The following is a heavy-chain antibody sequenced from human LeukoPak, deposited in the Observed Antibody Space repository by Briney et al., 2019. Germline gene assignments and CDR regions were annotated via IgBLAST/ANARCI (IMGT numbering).Heavy chain of an antibody. J-gene: IGHJ4*02. V-gene: IGHV1-18*01. D-gene: IGHD4-23*01. CDR1: GYDFSSYG. CDR3: ARHMTTVVTSLDY. CDR2: ISVYDGKT. Sequence: ASVKVSCKASGYDFSSYGLSWVRHVPGQGLQWMGWISVYDGKTDYGLLQGRVTMTTDTFTGTAYMELRNLRSEDTAIYYCARHMTTVVTSLDYWGQGTMVTVSS.